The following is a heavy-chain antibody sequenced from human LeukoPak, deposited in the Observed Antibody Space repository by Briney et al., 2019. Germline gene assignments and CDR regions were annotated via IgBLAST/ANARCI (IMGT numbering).Heavy chain of an antibody. V-gene: IGHV4-4*07. Sequence: PSETLSLTCTVSGGSISSHYWSCLRQPAGKGLEWIGRFYTSGSTKYNPSLWSRVTISVDRSKNQLSLKLSSVTAADTAVYYCARDLYGSDYYMDVWGKGTTVTVSS. D-gene: IGHD3-10*01. J-gene: IGHJ6*03. CDR1: GGSISSHY. CDR2: FYTSGST. CDR3: ARDLYGSDYYMDV.